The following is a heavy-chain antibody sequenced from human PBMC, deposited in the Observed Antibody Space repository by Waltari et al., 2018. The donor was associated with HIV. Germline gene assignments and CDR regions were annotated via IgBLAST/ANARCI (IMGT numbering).Heavy chain of an antibody. V-gene: IGHV4-34*01. D-gene: IGHD6-19*01. CDR1: GGSFSGYY. CDR3: ARGPIAVAAYDY. Sequence: QVQLQQWGAGLLKPSETLSLTCAVYGGSFSGYYWSWIRQPPGKGLECIGEINQSGSTNYNPSLKSRVTISVDTSKNQFSLKLSSVTAADTAVYYCARGPIAVAAYDYWGQGTLVTVSS. CDR2: INQSGST. J-gene: IGHJ4*02.